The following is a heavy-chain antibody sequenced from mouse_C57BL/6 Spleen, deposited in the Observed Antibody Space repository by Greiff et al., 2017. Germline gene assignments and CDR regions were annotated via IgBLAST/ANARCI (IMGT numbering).Heavy chain of an antibody. CDR3: VRHEDGYYGMDY. D-gene: IGHD2-3*01. CDR1: GFSFNTYA. CDR2: IRSKSNNYAT. J-gene: IGHJ4*01. Sequence: DVKLVESGGGLVQPKGSLKLSCAASGFSFNTYAMNWVRQAPGKGLEWVARIRSKSNNYATYYADSVKDRFTISRDDSESMLYLQMNNLKTEDTAMYYCVRHEDGYYGMDYWGQGTSVTVSS. V-gene: IGHV10-1*01.